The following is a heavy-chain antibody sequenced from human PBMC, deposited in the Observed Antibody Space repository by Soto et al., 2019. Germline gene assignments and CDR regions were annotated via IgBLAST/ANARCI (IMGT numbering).Heavy chain of an antibody. V-gene: IGHV3-11*01. D-gene: IGHD6-13*01. J-gene: IGHJ4*02. Sequence: QVHLVESGGGLVKPGESLRLSCAASGFTFSGYDMTWVRQAPGKGLEWVSYISYTGRDTFYGESVKGRFAISRDNAKNSVYLQMNSLRAEDTAVYFCASLYWYRIDYWGQGTPVTVSS. CDR3: ASLYWYRIDY. CDR2: ISYTGRDT. CDR1: GFTFSGYD.